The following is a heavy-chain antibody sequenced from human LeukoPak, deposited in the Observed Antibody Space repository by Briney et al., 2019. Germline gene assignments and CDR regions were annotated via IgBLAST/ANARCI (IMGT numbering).Heavy chain of an antibody. CDR3: ARAPLLLWFGGFDY. Sequence: GGSLRLSCAASGFTFSSYSMNWVRQAPGKGLEWVSYISSSSSTIYYADSVEGRFTISRDNAKNSLYLQMNSLRDEDTAVYYCARAPLLLWFGGFDYWGQGTLVTVSS. CDR1: GFTFSSYS. D-gene: IGHD3-10*01. J-gene: IGHJ4*02. V-gene: IGHV3-48*02. CDR2: ISSSSSTI.